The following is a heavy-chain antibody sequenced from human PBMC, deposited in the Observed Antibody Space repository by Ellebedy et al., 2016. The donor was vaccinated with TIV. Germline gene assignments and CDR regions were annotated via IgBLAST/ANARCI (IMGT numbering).Heavy chain of an antibody. Sequence: SETLSLXXTVSGGYLRTYYWSWIRQSPGKGLEWIGNIYYSGSTNYNPSLRSRVLISLDTSKNQFSLKLSSVTAADTAVYYCASLPYDFWSGYYPDYWGQGTLVTVSS. CDR3: ASLPYDFWSGYYPDY. D-gene: IGHD3-3*01. CDR1: GGYLRTYY. V-gene: IGHV4-59*01. CDR2: IYYSGST. J-gene: IGHJ4*02.